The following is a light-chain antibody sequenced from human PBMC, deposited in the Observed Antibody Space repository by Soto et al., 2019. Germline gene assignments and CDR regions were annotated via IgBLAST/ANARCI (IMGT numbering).Light chain of an antibody. CDR1: QGITSY. V-gene: IGKV1-9*01. CDR2: AAS. Sequence: DIQMTQSPSTLSASVGDRVTITCRASQGITSYLAWYQQKPGKAPKLLIYAASALQTGVSSRFSGSGYGTDFALTISNLQPGDFATYFCQQLYSYPLTFGGGTKVDIK. J-gene: IGKJ4*01. CDR3: QQLYSYPLT.